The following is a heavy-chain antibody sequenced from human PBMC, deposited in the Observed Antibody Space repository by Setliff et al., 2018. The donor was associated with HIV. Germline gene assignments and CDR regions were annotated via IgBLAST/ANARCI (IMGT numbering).Heavy chain of an antibody. V-gene: IGHV4-59*01. D-gene: IGHD1-26*01. Sequence: SETLSLTCTVSGGSISSYYWSWIRQPPGKGLEWIGYIYYTGSTNYNPSLKSRVIISVETSKNHFSLILNSATAADTAVYYCARGGGLVGATSSHFDYWGQGSLVTVSS. CDR1: GGSISSYY. CDR2: IYYTGST. J-gene: IGHJ4*02. CDR3: ARGGGLVGATSSHFDY.